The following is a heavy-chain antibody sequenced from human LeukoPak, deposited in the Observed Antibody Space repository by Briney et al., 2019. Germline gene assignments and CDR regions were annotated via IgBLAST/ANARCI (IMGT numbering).Heavy chain of an antibody. V-gene: IGHV3-23*01. CDR3: AREQSGTRGWYTVDY. CDR2: IGGDADGT. CDR1: GFTVTNFA. J-gene: IGHJ4*02. D-gene: IGHD6-19*01. Sequence: GSLRLSCAASGFTVTNFAIAWVRQAPGKGLEWVAAIGGDADGTTYPDRVRGRFFLSRDSSKNTLYLQMNVLTVEDTAVYYCAREQSGTRGWYTVDYWGQGTLVTVPS.